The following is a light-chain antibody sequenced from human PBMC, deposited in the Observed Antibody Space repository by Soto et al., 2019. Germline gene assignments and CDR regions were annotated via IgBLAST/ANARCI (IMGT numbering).Light chain of an antibody. Sequence: DIQMTQSPSTLSASVGDIVTITCRASQKINNLLGCYQQKPGKAPNLLIYKASSLESGVPSRFSGSGYGTEFTLTISSLQPEDFATCYCQQYSTYSRAFCQGNKVELK. J-gene: IGKJ1*01. CDR3: QQYSTYSRA. CDR2: KAS. V-gene: IGKV1-5*03. CDR1: QKINNL.